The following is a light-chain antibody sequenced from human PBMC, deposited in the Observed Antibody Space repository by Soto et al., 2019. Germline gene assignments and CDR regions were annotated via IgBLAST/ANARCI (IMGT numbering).Light chain of an antibody. V-gene: IGKV3-11*01. J-gene: IGKJ4*01. CDR3: QHRSNWPLT. CDR2: DAS. CDR1: QSVSSF. Sequence: EIVLTQSPATLSLSPGERATLSCRASQSVSSFLAWYQQKPGQAPRLLIYDASNRATGIPARFSCSGTGTDFTRPISSLETEDFAVYYCQHRSNWPLTCGGGTKVEI.